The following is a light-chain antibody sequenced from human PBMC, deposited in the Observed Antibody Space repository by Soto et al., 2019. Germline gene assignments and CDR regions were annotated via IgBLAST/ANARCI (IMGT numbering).Light chain of an antibody. Sequence: EIVMTQSPATLSVSPGERATLSCRASQSVSDNLAWYQHKPGQSPRLLMYGASIRATGFPARFSGRGSGTELTITISSLQSEDSAVYYCQQYDKWPRTVGQGTKVEIK. CDR1: QSVSDN. CDR2: GAS. CDR3: QQYDKWPRT. J-gene: IGKJ1*01. V-gene: IGKV3-15*01.